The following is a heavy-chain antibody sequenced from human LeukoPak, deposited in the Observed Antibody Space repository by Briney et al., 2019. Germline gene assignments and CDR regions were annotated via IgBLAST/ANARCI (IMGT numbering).Heavy chain of an antibody. D-gene: IGHD3-10*01. CDR1: GFTFTSYG. CDR3: AKSVSYNVHYFDY. V-gene: IGHV3-30*18. J-gene: IGHJ4*02. CDR2: TSYDGSSI. Sequence: PGRSLRLSCAASGFTFTSYGMHWVRQAPGKGLEWLAVTSYDGSSIDYADSVKGQLTVSRDNSKNTLYLLMNSLRPEDTAVYYCAKSVSYNVHYFDYWGQGTLVTVSS.